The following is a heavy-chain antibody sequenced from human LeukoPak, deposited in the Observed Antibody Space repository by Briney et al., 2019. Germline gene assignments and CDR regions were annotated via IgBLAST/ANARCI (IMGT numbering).Heavy chain of an antibody. CDR2: IYYSGST. CDR3: ARQDMVRGDPKFDY. CDR1: GGSISSYY. V-gene: IGHV4-59*08. Sequence: SETLSLTCAVSGGSISSYYWSWIRQPPGKGLEWIGYIYYSGSTNYNPSLKSRVTISVDTSKNQFSLKLSSATAADTAVYYCARQDMVRGDPKFDYWGQGTLVTVSS. D-gene: IGHD3-10*01. J-gene: IGHJ4*02.